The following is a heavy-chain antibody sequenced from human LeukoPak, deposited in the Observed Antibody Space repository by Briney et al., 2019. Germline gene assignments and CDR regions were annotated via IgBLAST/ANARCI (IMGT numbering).Heavy chain of an antibody. D-gene: IGHD3-16*01. CDR3: ARRSWGSDFDY. J-gene: IGHJ4*02. Sequence: SETLSLTCTVSVGSMNNNYWTWVRQPPGKGLEWIGYIYSSGSTNYNPSLKSRFNISADTSKNQFSLRLSSVTAADTAVYYCARRSWGSDFDYWGQGTLVTVSS. V-gene: IGHV4-59*01. CDR1: VGSMNNNY. CDR2: IYSSGST.